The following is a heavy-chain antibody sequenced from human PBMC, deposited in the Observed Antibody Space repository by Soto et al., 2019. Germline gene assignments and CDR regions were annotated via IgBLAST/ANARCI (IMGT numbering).Heavy chain of an antibody. CDR2: INHSLST. J-gene: IGHJ6*02. CDR1: GGSFSGYY. Sequence: SETLSLTCAVYGGSFSGYYWSWIRQPPGKGLDRIGEINHSLSTNYNPSPKSRVTISVDTSKNQFSLKLSSLPDADWAVSYCARDSSSWYNCYCGMEGCRQGTTVTVSS. CDR3: ARDSSSWYNCYCGMEG. D-gene: IGHD6-13*01. V-gene: IGHV4-34*01.